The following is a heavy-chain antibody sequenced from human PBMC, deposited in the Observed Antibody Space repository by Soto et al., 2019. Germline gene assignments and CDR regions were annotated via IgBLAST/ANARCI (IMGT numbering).Heavy chain of an antibody. Sequence: EVQLVETGGGLIQPGGSLRLSCAASGFTVSSNYMSWVRQAPGKGLEWVSVIYSGGSTYYADSVKGRFTISRDNSKNTLYLQMNSLRAEDTAVYYCARDPVGDTDMDVWGQGTTVTVSS. CDR2: IYSGGST. V-gene: IGHV3-53*02. J-gene: IGHJ6*02. D-gene: IGHD1-26*01. CDR3: ARDPVGDTDMDV. CDR1: GFTVSSNY.